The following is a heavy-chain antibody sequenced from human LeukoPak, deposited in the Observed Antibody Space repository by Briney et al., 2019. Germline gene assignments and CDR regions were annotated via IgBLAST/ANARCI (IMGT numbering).Heavy chain of an antibody. D-gene: IGHD3-10*01. J-gene: IGHJ5*02. CDR1: GGTFSSYA. V-gene: IGHV1-69*01. CDR2: IIPIFGTA. CDR3: ARDSFTMVRGANNWFDP. Sequence: SSVKVSCKASGGTFSSYAISWVRQAPGQGLELMGGIIPIFGTANYAQKFQGRVTITADESTSTAYMELSSLRSEDTAVYYCARDSFTMVRGANNWFDPWGQGTLVSVSS.